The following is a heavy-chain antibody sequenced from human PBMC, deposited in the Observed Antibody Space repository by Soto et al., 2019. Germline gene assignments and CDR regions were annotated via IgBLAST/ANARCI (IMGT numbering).Heavy chain of an antibody. D-gene: IGHD3-10*01. CDR1: GYSISSGYY. Sequence: SETLSLTSAVSGYSISSGYYWGWIRQPPGKGLEWIGSIYHSGSTYYNPSLKSRVTISVDTSKNQFSLKLSSVTAADTAVYYCARDGEGSGSYYSAYYYYGMDVWGQGTTVTVSS. CDR2: IYHSGST. V-gene: IGHV4-38-2*02. J-gene: IGHJ6*02. CDR3: ARDGEGSGSYYSAYYYYGMDV.